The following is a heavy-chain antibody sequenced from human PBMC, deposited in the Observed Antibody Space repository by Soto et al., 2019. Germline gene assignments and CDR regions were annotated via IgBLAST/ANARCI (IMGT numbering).Heavy chain of an antibody. Sequence: GASVKVSCKASGGTFSSYAISWVRQAPGQGLEWMGGIIPIFGTANYAQKFQGRVTITADESTSTAYMELSSLRSEDTAVYYCARGRGYYDSSGYYSDAFDIWGQGTMVTVS. CDR2: IIPIFGTA. V-gene: IGHV1-69*13. CDR1: GGTFSSYA. CDR3: ARGRGYYDSSGYYSDAFDI. J-gene: IGHJ3*02. D-gene: IGHD3-22*01.